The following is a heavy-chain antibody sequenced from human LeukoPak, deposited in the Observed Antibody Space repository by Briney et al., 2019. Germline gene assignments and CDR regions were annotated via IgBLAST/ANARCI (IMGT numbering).Heavy chain of an antibody. D-gene: IGHD3-9*01. Sequence: ASVKVSCKASGYTFTSYGISWVRQAPGQGLEWMGWISAYNGNTNYAQKLQGRVTMTTDTSTSTAYMELRSLRSDDTAMYYCARDRYDILTGFRFSPGFDYWGQGTLVTVSS. CDR3: ARDRYDILTGFRFSPGFDY. V-gene: IGHV1-18*01. J-gene: IGHJ4*02. CDR2: ISAYNGNT. CDR1: GYTFTSYG.